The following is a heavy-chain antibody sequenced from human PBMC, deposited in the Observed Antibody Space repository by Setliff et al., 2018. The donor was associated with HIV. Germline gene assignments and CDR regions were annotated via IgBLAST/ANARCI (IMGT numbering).Heavy chain of an antibody. V-gene: IGHV1-18*01. CDR3: ARGHHFYWYFDL. Sequence: GASVKVSCKASGYSFTTYGISWVRQAPGQGLEWVGWISVYNGQTLYAQKVQDRITVTMDIPKDTAYMELRGLTPDDTAVYYCARGHHFYWYFDLWGPGTLGTVSS. CDR1: GYSFTTYG. J-gene: IGHJ2*01. CDR2: ISVYNGQT.